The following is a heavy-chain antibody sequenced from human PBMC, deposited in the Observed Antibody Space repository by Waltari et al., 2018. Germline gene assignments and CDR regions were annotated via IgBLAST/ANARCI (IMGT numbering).Heavy chain of an antibody. CDR3: AREHYDSSGSFDC. V-gene: IGHV4-4*02. Sequence: QVQLQESGPGLVEPSGTLPLSCAVSGDSISDSNWWGWVRQPPGKGLEWIGEIYYTGSANYNPSLKSRVVISVDKSKKQFSLKLSSVTAADTAVYYCAREHYDSSGSFDCWGQGTLVTVSS. CDR1: GDSISDSNW. J-gene: IGHJ4*02. CDR2: IYYTGSA. D-gene: IGHD3-22*01.